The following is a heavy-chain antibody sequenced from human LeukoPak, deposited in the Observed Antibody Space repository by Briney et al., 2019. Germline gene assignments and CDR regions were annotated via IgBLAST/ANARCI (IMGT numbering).Heavy chain of an antibody. D-gene: IGHD6-19*01. J-gene: IGHJ4*02. CDR2: INHSGST. Sequence: SETLSLTCAVYGGSFSGYYWSWIRQPPGKGLEWIGEINHSGSTNYNPSLKSRVTISVDTSKNQFSLKLSSVTAADTAVYYCARRGAVAGTKFDYWGQGTLVTVSS. CDR1: GGSFSGYY. V-gene: IGHV4-34*01. CDR3: ARRGAVAGTKFDY.